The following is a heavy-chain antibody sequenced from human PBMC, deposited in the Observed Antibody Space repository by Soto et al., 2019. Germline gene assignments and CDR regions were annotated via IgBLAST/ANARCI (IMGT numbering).Heavy chain of an antibody. V-gene: IGHV1-3*01. CDR1: GYTFTSYA. CDR2: INAGNGNT. Sequence: ASVKVSCKASGYTFTSYAMHWARQAPGQRLEWMGWINAGNGNTKYSQKFQGRVTITRDTSASTAYMELSSLRSEDTAVYYCARGYCSGGSCYIFDYWGQGTLVTVSS. CDR3: ARGYCSGGSCYIFDY. J-gene: IGHJ4*02. D-gene: IGHD2-15*01.